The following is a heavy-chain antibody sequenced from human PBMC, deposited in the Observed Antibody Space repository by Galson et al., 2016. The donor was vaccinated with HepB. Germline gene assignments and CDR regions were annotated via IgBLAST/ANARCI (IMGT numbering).Heavy chain of an antibody. CDR2: IYTSGST. V-gene: IGHV4-4*07. D-gene: IGHD2-2*01. CDR1: GGSISSYY. Sequence: SETLSLTCTVSGGSISSYYWSWIRQPAGKGLEWIGRIYTSGSTNYKPSLKSRVTMSVDTSKNQFSLKLSSVTAADTAVYYCASALQRYCSSTSCYAGDYWGQGTLVTVSS. J-gene: IGHJ4*02. CDR3: ASALQRYCSSTSCYAGDY.